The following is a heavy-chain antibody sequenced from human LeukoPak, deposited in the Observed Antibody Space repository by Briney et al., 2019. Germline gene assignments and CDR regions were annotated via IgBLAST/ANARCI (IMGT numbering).Heavy chain of an antibody. Sequence: SETLSLTCTVSGGSISTYYWTWIRQPPGKGLEWIGYMSYSGRNNQNPSLKSRVTISVDASKNQFSLALSSVTAADTAVYYCARRCSGDYGHWFDPWGQGTLVTVSS. V-gene: IGHV4-59*08. CDR2: MSYSGRN. J-gene: IGHJ5*02. CDR1: GGSISTYY. D-gene: IGHD4-17*01. CDR3: ARRCSGDYGHWFDP.